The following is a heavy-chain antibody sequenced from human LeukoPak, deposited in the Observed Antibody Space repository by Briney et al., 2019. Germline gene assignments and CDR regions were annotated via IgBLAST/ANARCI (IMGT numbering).Heavy chain of an antibody. CDR3: TRDRVLLWFGESYFDY. V-gene: IGHV3-49*04. J-gene: IGHJ4*02. D-gene: IGHD3-10*01. CDR1: GFTFGDYA. Sequence: PGRSLRLSCTASGFTFGDYAMSWVRQAPGKGLEWVGFIRSKAYGGTTEYAASVKGGFTISRDDSKSIAYLQMNSLKTEDTAVYYCTRDRVLLWFGESYFDYWGQGTLVTVSS. CDR2: IRSKAYGGTT.